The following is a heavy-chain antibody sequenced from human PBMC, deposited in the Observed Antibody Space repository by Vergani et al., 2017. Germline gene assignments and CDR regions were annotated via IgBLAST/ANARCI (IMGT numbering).Heavy chain of an antibody. CDR2: ISYDGSNK. CDR1: GFTFSSYG. J-gene: IGHJ5*02. CDR3: AKDIAPTLAGTTFDP. Sequence: QVQLVESGGGVVQPGRSLRLSCAASGFTFSSYGMHWVRQAPGKGLEWVAVISYDGSNKYYADSVKGRFTISRDNSKNTLYLQMNSLRAEDTAVYYCAKDIAPTLAGTTFDPWGQGTLVTVSS. V-gene: IGHV3-30*18. D-gene: IGHD6-19*01.